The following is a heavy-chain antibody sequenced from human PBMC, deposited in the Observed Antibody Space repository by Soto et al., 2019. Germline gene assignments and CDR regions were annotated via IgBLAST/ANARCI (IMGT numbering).Heavy chain of an antibody. CDR2: INHSGST. D-gene: IGHD1-7*01. CDR3: ARGRRTGTTYWGRAFDI. CDR1: GGSFSGYY. Sequence: LSLTCAVYGGSFSGYYWSWIRQPPGKGLEWIGEINHSGSTNYNPSLKSRVTISVDTSKNQFSLKLSSVTAADTAVYYCARGRRTGTTYWGRAFDIWGQGTMVTVSS. J-gene: IGHJ3*02. V-gene: IGHV4-34*01.